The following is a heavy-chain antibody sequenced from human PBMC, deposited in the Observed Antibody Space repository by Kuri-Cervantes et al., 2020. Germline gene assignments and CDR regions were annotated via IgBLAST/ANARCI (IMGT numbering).Heavy chain of an antibody. V-gene: IGHV3-30*18. Sequence: GGSLRLSCAASGFTFSSYGMHWVRQAPGKGLEWVAVISYDGSNKYYADSVKGRFTISRDNSKNTLYLQMNSLRAKDTAVYYCAKEGGSGWYLSYYYYGMDVWGQGTTVTVSS. CDR1: GFTFSSYG. CDR2: ISYDGSNK. CDR3: AKEGGSGWYLSYYYYGMDV. J-gene: IGHJ6*02. D-gene: IGHD6-19*01.